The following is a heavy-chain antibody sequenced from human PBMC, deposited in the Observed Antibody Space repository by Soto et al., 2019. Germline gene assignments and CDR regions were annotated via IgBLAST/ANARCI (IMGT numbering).Heavy chain of an antibody. CDR2: INGDGSGT. CDR1: GFTFSGSW. D-gene: IGHD3-10*01. CDR3: ARGIFGSGTANDY. Sequence: EVQLVESGGGLVQPGGSPRLSCAASGFTFSGSWMHWVRQAPGKGLVWVSRINGDGSGTSYADFVKGRSTISRDDAKNTLFLQMNGLRSEDTAVYYCARGIFGSGTANDYWGQGTLVTVSS. J-gene: IGHJ4*02. V-gene: IGHV3-74*01.